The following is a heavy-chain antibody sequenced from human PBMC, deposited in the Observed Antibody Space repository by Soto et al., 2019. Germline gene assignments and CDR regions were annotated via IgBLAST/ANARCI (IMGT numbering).Heavy chain of an antibody. V-gene: IGHV4-31*03. CDR1: GGSISSGGYF. CDR3: ARDGYCSGGSCYRDAFDI. D-gene: IGHD2-15*01. J-gene: IGHJ3*02. Sequence: QVQLQESGPGLVKPSQTLSLTCTVSGGSISSGGYFWSWIRQHPGKGLEWIGYIYYSGSTYYNPSLKSRVTISVDTSKNQFSLKLSSVTAADTAVYYCARDGYCSGGSCYRDAFDIWGQGTMVTVSS. CDR2: IYYSGST.